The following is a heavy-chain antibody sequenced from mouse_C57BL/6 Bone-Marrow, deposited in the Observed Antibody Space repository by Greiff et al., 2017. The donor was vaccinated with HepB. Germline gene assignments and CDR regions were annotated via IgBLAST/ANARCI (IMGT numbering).Heavy chain of an antibody. D-gene: IGHD3-3*01. J-gene: IGHJ2*01. CDR2: ISSGGSYT. V-gene: IGHV5-6*02. CDR3: ARHEGGFDY. Sequence: DVMLVESGGDLVKPGGSLKLSCAASGFTFSSYGMSWVRQTPDKRLEWVATISSGGSYTYYPDSVKGRFTISRDNAKNTLYLQMSSLKSEDTAMYYCARHEGGFDYWGQGTTLTVSS. CDR1: GFTFSSYG.